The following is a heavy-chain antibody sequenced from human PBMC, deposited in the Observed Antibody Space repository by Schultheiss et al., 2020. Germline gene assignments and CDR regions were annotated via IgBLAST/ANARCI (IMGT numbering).Heavy chain of an antibody. CDR3: ARDVSDYDFWSGFDY. D-gene: IGHD3-3*01. V-gene: IGHV3-30*03. J-gene: IGHJ4*02. Sequence: GGSLRLSCAASGFTFSSYGMHWVRQAPGKGLEWVAVISYDGSNKYYADSVKGRFTISRDNSKNTLYLQMNSLRAEDTAVYYCARDVSDYDFWSGFDYWGQGTLVTVSS. CDR2: ISYDGSNK. CDR1: GFTFSSYG.